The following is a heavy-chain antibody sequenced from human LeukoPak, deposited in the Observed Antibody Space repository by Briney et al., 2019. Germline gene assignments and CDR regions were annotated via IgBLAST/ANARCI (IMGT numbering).Heavy chain of an antibody. V-gene: IGHV3-23*01. J-gene: IGHJ4*02. CDR3: AKANRLGPSRYFDY. CDR1: GFTFSSYA. Sequence: GGSLRLSCAASGFTFSSYAMSWVRQAPGKGLEWVSAISGGGGSTYYADSVKGRFTISRDNSKNTLYLQMNSLRAEDTAVYYCAKANRLGPSRYFDYWGQGTLVTVSS. D-gene: IGHD2-8*01. CDR2: ISGGGGST.